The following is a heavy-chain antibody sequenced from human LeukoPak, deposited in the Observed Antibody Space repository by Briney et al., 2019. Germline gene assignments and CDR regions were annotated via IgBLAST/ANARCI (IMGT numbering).Heavy chain of an antibody. CDR2: ISGSGGST. Sequence: PGGSLRLSCAASGFTFSSYAMSWVRQAPGKGLEWVSAISGSGGSTYYADSVKGRFTISRDNSKNALYLQMNSLRAEDTAVYYCAKDRREYGSGSYNYWGQGTLVTVSS. J-gene: IGHJ4*02. CDR3: AKDRREYGSGSYNY. CDR1: GFTFSSYA. D-gene: IGHD3-10*01. V-gene: IGHV3-23*01.